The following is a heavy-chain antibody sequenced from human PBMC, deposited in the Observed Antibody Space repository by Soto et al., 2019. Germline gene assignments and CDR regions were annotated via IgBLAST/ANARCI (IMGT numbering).Heavy chain of an antibody. Sequence: SETLSLTCAVYGGSFSGYYWSWIRQPPGKGLEWIGEINHSGGTNYNPSLKSRVTISVDTSKNQFSLKLSSVTAADTAVYYCARARVVKYYYYGMDVWGQGTTVTVSS. J-gene: IGHJ6*02. CDR2: INHSGGT. D-gene: IGHD3-3*01. CDR3: ARARVVKYYYYGMDV. V-gene: IGHV4-34*01. CDR1: GGSFSGYY.